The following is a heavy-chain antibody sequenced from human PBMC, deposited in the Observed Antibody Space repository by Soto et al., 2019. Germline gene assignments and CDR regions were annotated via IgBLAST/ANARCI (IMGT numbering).Heavy chain of an antibody. CDR2: VSGTGYST. CDR1: GFTFSSYA. Sequence: GGSLRLSCAASGFTFSSYAMSWVRQAPGKGLEWVSDVSGTGYSTSYADSVKGRFTISRDNSKNTLYLQMNSLRAEDTAVYYCTTGTQPPIYYSGLDIWGQGTTVTVSS. D-gene: IGHD1-1*01. V-gene: IGHV3-23*01. J-gene: IGHJ6*02. CDR3: TTGTQPPIYYSGLDI.